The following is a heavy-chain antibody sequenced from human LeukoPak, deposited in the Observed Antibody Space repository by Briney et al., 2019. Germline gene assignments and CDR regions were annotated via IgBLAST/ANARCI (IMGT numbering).Heavy chain of an antibody. Sequence: GASVKVSCKVSGYTLTELSMHWVRQAPGKGLEWMGGFDPEDGETIYAQKFQGRVTMTEDTSTDTAYMELSSLRSEDTAVYYCATYSVLSGSYYGMGVFDYWGQGTLVTVSS. V-gene: IGHV1-24*01. CDR2: FDPEDGET. CDR1: GYTLTELS. CDR3: ATYSVLSGSYYGMGVFDY. D-gene: IGHD1-26*01. J-gene: IGHJ4*02.